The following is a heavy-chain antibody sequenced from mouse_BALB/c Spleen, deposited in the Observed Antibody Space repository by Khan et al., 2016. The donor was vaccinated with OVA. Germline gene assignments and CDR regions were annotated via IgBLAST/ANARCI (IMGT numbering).Heavy chain of an antibody. CDR3: AREGLRGVGMDY. V-gene: IGHV1S56*01. CDR2: IYPGDGST. J-gene: IGHJ4*01. CDR1: GYTFTAYD. D-gene: IGHD2-4*01. Sequence: QVQLKQAGPELVKPGALVKISCKASGYTFTAYDINWVRQRPGQGLEWIGWIYPGDGSTKYNEKFRDEATLTADKSTNTAYMQLSSLTSEKAAVYFCAREGLRGVGMDYWGQGTSVSVSS.